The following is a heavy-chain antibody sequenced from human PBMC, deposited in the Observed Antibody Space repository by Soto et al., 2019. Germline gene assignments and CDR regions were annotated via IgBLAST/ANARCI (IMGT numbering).Heavy chain of an antibody. V-gene: IGHV5-10-1*01. D-gene: IGHD2-2*01. CDR3: ARFRAPAATNYYYYYGMDV. CDR2: IDPSYSYT. J-gene: IGHJ6*02. Sequence: GESLKISCKGSGYTFTNYWISWVRQMPGKGLEWMGRIDPSYSYTNYSPSFQGHVTISADKSISTAYLQWSSLKASDTAMYYCARFRAPAATNYYYYYGMDVWGQGTTVTVSS. CDR1: GYTFTNYW.